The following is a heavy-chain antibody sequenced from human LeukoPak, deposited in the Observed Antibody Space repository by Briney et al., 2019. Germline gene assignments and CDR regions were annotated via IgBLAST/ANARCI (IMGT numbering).Heavy chain of an antibody. Sequence: ASVTVSCKASGYTFSGYYMHWVRQAPGQGLEWMGWINPNSGGTNYAQKFQGRVTMTRNTSNSTAYMELSSLTADDTAVYYCARMRDLVGTSPLAYWGQGTLVTVSS. CDR1: GYTFSGYY. CDR2: INPNSGGT. V-gene: IGHV1-2*02. CDR3: ARMRDLVGTSPLAY. D-gene: IGHD1-26*01. J-gene: IGHJ4*02.